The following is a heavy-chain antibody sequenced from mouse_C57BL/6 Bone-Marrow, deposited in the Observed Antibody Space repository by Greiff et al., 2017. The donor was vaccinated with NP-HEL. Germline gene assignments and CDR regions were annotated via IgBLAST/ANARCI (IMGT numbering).Heavy chain of an antibody. V-gene: IGHV1-69*01. CDR3: ARDGSSSYAMDY. Sequence: QVQLQQSGAELVMPGASVKLSCKASGYTFTSYWMHWVKQRPGQGLEWIGEIDPSDSYTNYNQKFKGKSTLTVDKSSSTAYMQLSSLTSEDSAVYDCARDGSSSYAMDYWGQGTSVTVSS. CDR2: IDPSDSYT. J-gene: IGHJ4*01. D-gene: IGHD1-1*01. CDR1: GYTFTSYW.